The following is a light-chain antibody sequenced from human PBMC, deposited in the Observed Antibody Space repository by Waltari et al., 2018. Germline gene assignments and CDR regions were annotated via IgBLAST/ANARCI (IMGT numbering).Light chain of an antibody. Sequence: EIVMTQSPANLSVSPGESATLACRASQTLTSNLAWYQQKPGQAPRLLLYGASIRATGIPARFSGSGSGTQFTLTISNLQSEDFVVYYCQQYNNRPYTFGQGTKLEIK. CDR1: QTLTSN. CDR3: QQYNNRPYT. CDR2: GAS. V-gene: IGKV3-15*01. J-gene: IGKJ2*01.